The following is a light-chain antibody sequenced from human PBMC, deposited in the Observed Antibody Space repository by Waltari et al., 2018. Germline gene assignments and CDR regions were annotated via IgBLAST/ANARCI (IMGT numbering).Light chain of an antibody. V-gene: IGKV3D-15*01. Sequence: EIVMTQSPATLSVSPGDRATLSCRASQSISNNLAWYQQKPGQAPRLLIYGASTRATGIPAKFSGNRSGTEFTLTISGLQSEDFAVYYCQQYNNWPPLFTFGPGTKVDMK. J-gene: IGKJ3*01. CDR3: QQYNNWPPLFT. CDR2: GAS. CDR1: QSISNN.